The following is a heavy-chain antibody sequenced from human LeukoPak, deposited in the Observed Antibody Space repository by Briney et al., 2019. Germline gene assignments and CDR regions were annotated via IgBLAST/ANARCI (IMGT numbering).Heavy chain of an antibody. CDR1: GYTFTSYY. J-gene: IGHJ6*02. Sequence: ASVKVSCKAPGYTFTSYYMHWVRQAPGQGLGWMGIINPSGGSTSYAQKFQGRVTMTRDTSTSTVYMELSSLRSEDTAVYYCAREWDYGDYTVNYGMDVWGQGTTVTVSS. CDR2: INPSGGST. CDR3: AREWDYGDYTVNYGMDV. D-gene: IGHD4-17*01. V-gene: IGHV1-46*01.